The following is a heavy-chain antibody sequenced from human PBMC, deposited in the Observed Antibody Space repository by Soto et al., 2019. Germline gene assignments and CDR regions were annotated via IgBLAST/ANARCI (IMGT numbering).Heavy chain of an antibody. CDR2: IYNIGST. Sequence: SETLSLTCTVSGGSISGYYLSWLRQPPGKGLEWIGYIYNIGSTNYNPSLRSRVTMSIDTSQEQFSLKLSSVTATDTAVYYCARHVNLPLAGNGFDSWGRGTLVTVS. V-gene: IGHV4-59*08. CDR3: ARHVNLPLAGNGFDS. J-gene: IGHJ4*02. D-gene: IGHD6-19*01. CDR1: GGSISGYY.